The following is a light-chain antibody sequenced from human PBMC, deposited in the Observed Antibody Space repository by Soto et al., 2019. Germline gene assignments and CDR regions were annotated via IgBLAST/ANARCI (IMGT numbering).Light chain of an antibody. CDR2: GNN. V-gene: IGLV1-40*01. J-gene: IGLJ2*01. CDR1: TSNLGAGYD. Sequence: QSVLTQPPSVSGAPGQRVTISCTGSTSNLGAGYDVQWYQQLPGTAPKLLIYGNNNRPLGVPDRFSGSKSGTSASLAIAGLQAEDEADYYCSSYTSSSTLVFGGGTKLTVL. CDR3: SSYTSSSTLV.